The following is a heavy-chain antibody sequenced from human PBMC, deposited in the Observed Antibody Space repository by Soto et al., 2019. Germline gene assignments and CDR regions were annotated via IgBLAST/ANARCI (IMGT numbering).Heavy chain of an antibody. CDR1: GGSISSYY. CDR3: ARALLNYYDSSGYYYVPYYYYYGMDV. CDR2: IYYSGST. D-gene: IGHD3-22*01. Sequence: QVQLQESGPGLVKPSETLSLTCTVSGGSISSYYWSWIRQPPGKGLEWIGYIYYSGSTNYNPSLKGRVTISVDTSKNQFSLKLSSVTAADTAVYYCARALLNYYDSSGYYYVPYYYYYGMDVWGQGTTVTVSS. J-gene: IGHJ6*02. V-gene: IGHV4-59*01.